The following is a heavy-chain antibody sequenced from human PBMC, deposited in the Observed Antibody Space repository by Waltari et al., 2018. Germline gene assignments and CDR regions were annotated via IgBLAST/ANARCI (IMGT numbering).Heavy chain of an antibody. CDR1: GFTFDDSA. J-gene: IGHJ2*01. CDR2: IGWNSGSI. V-gene: IGHV3-9*01. D-gene: IGHD3-10*02. CDR3: AKDMSGELSFFWYFDL. Sequence: EVQLVESGGGLVQPGRSLRLSCAASGFTFDDSAMHWVRHAHGKGLEWVSGIGWNSGSIGYADSVKGRFTISRDNAKKSLYLQMNSLRAEDTALYYCAKDMSGELSFFWYFDLWGRGTLVTVSS.